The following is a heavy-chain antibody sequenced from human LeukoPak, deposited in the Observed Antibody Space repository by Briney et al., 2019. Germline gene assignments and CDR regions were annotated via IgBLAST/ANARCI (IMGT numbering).Heavy chain of an antibody. V-gene: IGHV1-69*06. CDR1: GGTFSSYA. CDR3: AREVYGGNSGAFDI. D-gene: IGHD4-23*01. J-gene: IGHJ3*02. Sequence: SVKVSCKASGGTFSSYAISWVRQAPGQGLEWMGGIIPIFGTANYAQKFQGRVTITADKPTSTAYMELSSLRSEDTAVYYCAREVYGGNSGAFDIWGQGTMVTVSS. CDR2: IIPIFGTA.